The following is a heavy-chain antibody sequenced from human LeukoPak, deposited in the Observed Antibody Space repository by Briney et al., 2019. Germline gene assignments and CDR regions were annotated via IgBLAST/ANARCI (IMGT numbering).Heavy chain of an antibody. CDR2: IIPIFGTA. Sequence: ASVKVSCKASGGTFSSYAISWVRQAPGQGLEWMGGIIPIFGTANYAQKFQGRVTITADESTGTASMELSSLSSEDTAVYYCASELEPRHYYYYYGMAVWGQGTTVTVSS. V-gene: IGHV1-69*01. J-gene: IGHJ6*02. CDR1: GGTFSSYA. CDR3: ASELEPRHYYYYYGMAV. D-gene: IGHD1-14*01.